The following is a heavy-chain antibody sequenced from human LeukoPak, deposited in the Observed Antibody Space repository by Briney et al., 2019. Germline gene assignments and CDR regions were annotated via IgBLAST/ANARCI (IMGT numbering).Heavy chain of an antibody. V-gene: IGHV1-2*02. Sequence: ASVKVCCKVSGYTFTVTGYYIHWVRRAPGQGLEWMGWINPNSGGTNYAQRFQGRITMTRDTSISTAYMELSSLRSDDTALYYCARVPHRGTIVELPGTILDAFDIWSQGTMVTVSS. D-gene: IGHD1-7*01. CDR1: GYTFTVTGYY. CDR3: ARVPHRGTIVELPGTILDAFDI. CDR2: INPNSGGT. J-gene: IGHJ3*02.